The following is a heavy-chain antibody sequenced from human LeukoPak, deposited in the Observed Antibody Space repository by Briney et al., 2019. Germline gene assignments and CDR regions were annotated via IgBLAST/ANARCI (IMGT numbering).Heavy chain of an antibody. J-gene: IGHJ5*02. CDR2: INHSGNT. Sequence: PSETLSLTCAVYGGSFSDYYWNWIRQPPGKGLEWIGEINHSGNTNYNPSLKSRVTISVDTSNNHFSLSLSSVTAADTAMYYCARFYRGLGWFDPWSQGTLVTVSS. D-gene: IGHD3-10*01. CDR1: GGSFSDYY. V-gene: IGHV4-34*01. CDR3: ARFYRGLGWFDP.